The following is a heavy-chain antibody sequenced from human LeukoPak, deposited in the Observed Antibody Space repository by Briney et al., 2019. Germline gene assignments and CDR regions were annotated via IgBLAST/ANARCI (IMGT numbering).Heavy chain of an antibody. D-gene: IGHD5-18*01. J-gene: IGHJ4*02. CDR2: ISAYNGNT. CDR3: ARGLNVDTAMVSDFDY. V-gene: IGHV1-18*01. Sequence: GASVKVSCKASGYTFTSYGISWVRQAPGQGLEWMGWISAYNGNTNYAQKLQGRVTMTTDTSTSTAYMELRSLRSDDTAVYYCARGLNVDTAMVSDFDYWGQGTLVTVSS. CDR1: GYTFTSYG.